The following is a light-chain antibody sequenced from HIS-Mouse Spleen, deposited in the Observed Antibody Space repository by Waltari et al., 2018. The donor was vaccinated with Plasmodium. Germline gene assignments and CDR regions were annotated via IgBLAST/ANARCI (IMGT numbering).Light chain of an antibody. Sequence: QSALTQPRSVSGSPGQSVTISCTGTSSDVGGYNYVSWYQQHPGKAPKLMIYDVSKRPSGVPVGFAGSKPGNPASLTISGLQAEDEADYYCCSYAGSYTWVFGGGTKLTVL. V-gene: IGLV2-11*01. CDR2: DVS. J-gene: IGLJ3*02. CDR1: SSDVGGYNY. CDR3: CSYAGSYTWV.